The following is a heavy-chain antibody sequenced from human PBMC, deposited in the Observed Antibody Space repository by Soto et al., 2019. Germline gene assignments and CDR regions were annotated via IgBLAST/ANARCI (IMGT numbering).Heavy chain of an antibody. CDR2: INPNSGGT. J-gene: IGHJ4*02. CDR3: ARSEGYYDSSGYYRGYFDY. D-gene: IGHD3-22*01. Sequence: QVPLVQSGAEVKKPGASVKVSCKASGYTFTGYYMHWVRQAPGQGLEWMGWINPNSGGTNYAQKFQGRVTMTRDTSISTAYMELSRLRSDDTAVYYCARSEGYYDSSGYYRGYFDYWGQGTLVTVSS. V-gene: IGHV1-2*02. CDR1: GYTFTGYY.